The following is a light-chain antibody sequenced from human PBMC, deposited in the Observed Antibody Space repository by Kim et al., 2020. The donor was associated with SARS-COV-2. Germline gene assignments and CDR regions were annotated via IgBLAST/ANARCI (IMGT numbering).Light chain of an antibody. J-gene: IGKJ5*01. CDR3: HQFYSSPIT. CDR1: QSVLYSSNNKNY. V-gene: IGKV4-1*01. CDR2: WAS. Sequence: DIVMTQSPDSLAVSLGERATINCKSSQSVLYSSNNKNYLAWYQQKPGQPPKLLIYWASTRESGVHDRFRGSGSGTEFTLTISSLQAEDVAVYFCHQFYSSPITFGQGTRLEIK.